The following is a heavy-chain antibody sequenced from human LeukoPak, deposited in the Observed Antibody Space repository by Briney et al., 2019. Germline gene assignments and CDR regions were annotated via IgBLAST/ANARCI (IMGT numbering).Heavy chain of an antibody. CDR1: GGSFSGYY. V-gene: IGHV4-34*01. D-gene: IGHD2-15*01. Sequence: SETLSLTCAVYGGSFSGYYWSWIRQPPGKGLEWIGEINHSGSTNYNPSLKSRVTISVDTSKNQFSLKLSSVTAADTAVYYCAREGYCSGGSCYSSWFDPWGQGTLVTVSS. J-gene: IGHJ5*02. CDR2: INHSGST. CDR3: AREGYCSGGSCYSSWFDP.